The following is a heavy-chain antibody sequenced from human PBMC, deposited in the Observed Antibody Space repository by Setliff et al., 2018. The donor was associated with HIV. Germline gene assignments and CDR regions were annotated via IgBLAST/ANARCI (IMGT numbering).Heavy chain of an antibody. CDR3: ARYRRDDYYLTAYFDY. D-gene: IGHD1-26*01. Sequence: SETLSLTCTVSGDSISSGSYLWNWIRQPAGKGLEWIGRIYSRGSTDYNPSLKSRVTISVDTSKNQFSLKLSSLTAADTAVYYCARYRRDDYYLTAYFDYWGQGSLVTVSS. CDR1: GDSISSGSYL. CDR2: IYSRGST. V-gene: IGHV4-61*02. J-gene: IGHJ4*02.